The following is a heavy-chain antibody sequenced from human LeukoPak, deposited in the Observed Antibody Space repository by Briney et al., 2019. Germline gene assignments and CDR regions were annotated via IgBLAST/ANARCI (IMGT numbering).Heavy chain of an antibody. V-gene: IGHV3-9*01. CDR2: ISWNSGSI. J-gene: IGHJ5*02. D-gene: IGHD6-25*01. Sequence: GRSLRLSCAASGFTFDDYAMHWVRQAPGKGLEWVSGISWNSGSIGYADSVKGRFTISRDNAKNSLYLQMNSLRAEDTALYYCAKDSGGWFDPWGQGTLVTVSS. CDR1: GFTFDDYA. CDR3: AKDSGGWFDP.